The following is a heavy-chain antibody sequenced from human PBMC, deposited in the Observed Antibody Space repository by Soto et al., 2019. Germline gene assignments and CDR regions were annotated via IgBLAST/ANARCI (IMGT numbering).Heavy chain of an antibody. D-gene: IGHD1-26*01. J-gene: IGHJ6*02. CDR3: VRDTRRGIYSAAGMDV. CDR2: ISGSGASI. Sequence: EVQLVESGGGLVKPGGSLRLSCVASGFPFSTFSLHWVRQAPGKGLEWVSSISGSGASIHYGDSLKGRSTISRDNAKNTVSLQMHSLRVEDTAVYYCVRDTRRGIYSAAGMDVWGQGTTVTVSS. V-gene: IGHV3-21*01. CDR1: GFPFSTFS.